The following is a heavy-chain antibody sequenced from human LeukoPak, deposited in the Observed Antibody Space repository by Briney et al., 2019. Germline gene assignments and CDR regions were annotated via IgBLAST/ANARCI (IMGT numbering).Heavy chain of an antibody. CDR1: GGSISYYY. J-gene: IGHJ4*02. D-gene: IGHD1-26*01. V-gene: IGHV4-59*08. CDR2: IYYSGST. Sequence: SETLSLTCTVSGGSISYYYWSWIRQPPGKGLEWIGYIYYSGSTNYNPPLQSRVTISVDTSKHQFSLILSSVTAADTAVYYCARLQGSRAIDYWGQGTLVTVSS. CDR3: ARLQGSRAIDY.